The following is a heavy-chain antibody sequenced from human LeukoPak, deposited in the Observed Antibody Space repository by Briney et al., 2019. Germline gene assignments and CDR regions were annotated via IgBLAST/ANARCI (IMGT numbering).Heavy chain of an antibody. Sequence: ASVKVSCEASGGTFSSYGISWVRQAPGQGLEWMGEIVPMLGTTNYARKFQGSLTITADKITSTAYMEVSSLRSEDTAVYYCARVRSSSFSGGYYYMDVWGKGTTVTVSS. V-gene: IGHV1-69*06. CDR1: GGTFSSYG. CDR3: ARVRSSSFSGGYYYMDV. CDR2: IVPMLGTT. D-gene: IGHD6-6*01. J-gene: IGHJ6*03.